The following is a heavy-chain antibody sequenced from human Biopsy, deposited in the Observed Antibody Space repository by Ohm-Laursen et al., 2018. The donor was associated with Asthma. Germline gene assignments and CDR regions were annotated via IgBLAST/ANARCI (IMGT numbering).Heavy chain of an antibody. J-gene: IGHJ3*02. Sequence: ASVKVSCKASGYTFINYAIHWVRQAPGHSLEWMGWINDANGNTKYSQKFQGRLTISTDTSASTAYMDLSSLRSEDTAVYYCARTYFDFLTGQVHDAFAMWGQGTMVTVSS. CDR3: ARTYFDFLTGQVHDAFAM. V-gene: IGHV1-3*01. CDR1: GYTFINYA. CDR2: INDANGNT. D-gene: IGHD3-9*01.